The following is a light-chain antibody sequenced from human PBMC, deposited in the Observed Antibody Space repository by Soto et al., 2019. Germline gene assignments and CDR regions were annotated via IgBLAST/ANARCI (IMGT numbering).Light chain of an antibody. V-gene: IGKV3-11*01. CDR1: QGVSSY. CDR3: QQRNNWPPIT. J-gene: IGKJ5*01. CDR2: DAS. Sequence: EIVLTQSPTTLSLSPGERATLSCRASQGVSSYLAWYQQKPGQAPRLLIYDASTRATGIPARFSGSGSETDFTLTITSLEPEDFAVYYCQQRNNWPPITFGQGTRLEIK.